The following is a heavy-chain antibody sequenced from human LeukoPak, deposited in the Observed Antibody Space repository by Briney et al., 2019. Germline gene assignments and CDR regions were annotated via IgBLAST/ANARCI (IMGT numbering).Heavy chain of an antibody. CDR1: GFTFSSYS. Sequence: GGSLRLSCAASGFTFSSYSMNWVRQAPGKGLEWVSSISSSSSYIYYADSVKGRFTISRDNAKNSLYLQMNSLRAEGTAVYYCARDWDYYDSSGYYPAVDYWGQGTLVTVSS. J-gene: IGHJ4*02. V-gene: IGHV3-21*01. CDR2: ISSSSSYI. CDR3: ARDWDYYDSSGYYPAVDY. D-gene: IGHD3-22*01.